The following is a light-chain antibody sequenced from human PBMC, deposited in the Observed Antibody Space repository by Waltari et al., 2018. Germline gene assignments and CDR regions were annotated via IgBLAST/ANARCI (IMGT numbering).Light chain of an antibody. CDR1: NNDIGRYNL. Sequence: QSALTQPASVSGSPGQSITISSTGTNNDIGRYNLVSWYQQHPGKAPKVIIFEVNKRPSGVSNRFSGSKSGNTASLTVSGLHPEDEADYYCCSYAGTPRVVFGGGTKLTVL. V-gene: IGLV2-23*02. J-gene: IGLJ2*01. CDR3: CSYAGTPRVV. CDR2: EVN.